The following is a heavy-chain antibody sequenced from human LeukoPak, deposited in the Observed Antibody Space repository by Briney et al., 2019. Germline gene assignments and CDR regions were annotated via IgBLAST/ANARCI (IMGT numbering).Heavy chain of an antibody. CDR2: INHSGST. CDR3: ARSLPGIAAAGTLGARWFDP. CDR1: GGSFSGYY. Sequence: SETLSLTCAVYGGSFSGYYWSWIRQPPGKGMEWIGEINHSGSTNYNPSLKSRVAISIDTSKNQFSLKLSSVTAADTAVYSCARSLPGIAAAGTLGARWFDPWGQGTLVTVSS. D-gene: IGHD6-13*01. V-gene: IGHV4-34*01. J-gene: IGHJ5*02.